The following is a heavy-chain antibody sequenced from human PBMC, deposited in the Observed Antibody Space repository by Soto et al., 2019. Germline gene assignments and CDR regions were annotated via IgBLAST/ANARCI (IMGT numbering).Heavy chain of an antibody. CDR2: IYHSGST. CDR1: GGSISSSNC. V-gene: IGHV4-4*02. Sequence: LSLTCAVSGGSISSSNCWSWVRQPPGKGLEWIGEIYHSGSTNYNPSLKSRVTISVDTSKNQFSLELSSVTAADTAVYYCARRGEWFGEKFYYYYYGKDVWGQGTTVTVS. CDR3: ARRGEWFGEKFYYYYYGKDV. J-gene: IGHJ6*02. D-gene: IGHD3-10*01.